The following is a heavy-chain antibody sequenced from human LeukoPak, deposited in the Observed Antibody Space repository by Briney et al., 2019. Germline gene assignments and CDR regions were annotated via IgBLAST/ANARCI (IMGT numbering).Heavy chain of an antibody. V-gene: IGHV4-30-2*01. CDR3: ARREEFWYFDL. J-gene: IGHJ2*01. Sequence: PSETLSLTCTVSGGSISSGGYYWSWIRQPPGKGLEWIGYIYHSGSTYYNPSLKSRVTISVDRSKNQFSLKLSSVTAADTAVYYCARREEFWYFDLWGRGTLVTVSS. CDR1: GGSISSGGYY. CDR2: IYHSGST.